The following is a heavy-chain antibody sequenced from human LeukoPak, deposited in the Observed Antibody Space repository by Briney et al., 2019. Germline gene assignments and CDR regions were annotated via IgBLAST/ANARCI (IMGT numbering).Heavy chain of an antibody. D-gene: IGHD2-2*01. J-gene: IGHJ5*02. CDR3: ARDLTIVVVPAAPGFDP. Sequence: ASVKVSCKASGGTFISYAISWVRQAPGQGLEWMGGIIPIFGTANYAQKFQGRVTITADESTSTAYMELSSLRSEDTAVYYCARDLTIVVVPAAPGFDPWGQGTLVTVSS. CDR1: GGTFISYA. CDR2: IIPIFGTA. V-gene: IGHV1-69*13.